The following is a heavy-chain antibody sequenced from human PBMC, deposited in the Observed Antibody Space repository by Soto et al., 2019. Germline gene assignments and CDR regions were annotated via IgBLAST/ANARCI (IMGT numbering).Heavy chain of an antibody. V-gene: IGHV3-66*01. CDR2: IYTGGST. J-gene: IGHJ4*01. Sequence: GGSLRLSCAASGFSLNNNYMNWVRQAPGKGLEWVSIIYTGGSTYYADSVKGRFTISRDDFKNTLYLQMNSLRAGDTGVYYCAAPTYWGQGTLVTVSS. CDR3: AAPTY. CDR1: GFSLNNNY.